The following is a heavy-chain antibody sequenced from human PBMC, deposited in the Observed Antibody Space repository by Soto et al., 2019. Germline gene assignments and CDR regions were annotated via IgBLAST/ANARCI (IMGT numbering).Heavy chain of an antibody. CDR2: ISSSSTYI. V-gene: IGHV3-21*01. CDR1: GFTFSNYT. CDR3: ARANYDFWSGYSNYYGMDV. Sequence: EVRLVESGGGLVKPGGSLRVSCAASGFTFSNYTMNWVRQATGKGLEWVSAISSSSTYIYYADSVKGRFTISRDNARQSLYLQLNSLGAEDTAVYYCARANYDFWSGYSNYYGMDVW. J-gene: IGHJ6*01. D-gene: IGHD3-3*01.